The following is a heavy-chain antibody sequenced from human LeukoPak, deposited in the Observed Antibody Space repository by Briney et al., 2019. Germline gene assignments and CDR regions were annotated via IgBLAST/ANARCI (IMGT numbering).Heavy chain of an antibody. J-gene: IGHJ4*02. Sequence: PGGSLRLSCAASGFTFSSYAMSWVRQAPGKGLEWVSAISGSGGSTYYADSVKGRFTISRDNSKNTLYLQMNSLRVEDTGVYYCASYDILTGYHSPFDYWGQGSLVAVSS. D-gene: IGHD3-9*01. CDR1: GFTFSSYA. CDR3: ASYDILTGYHSPFDY. CDR2: ISGSGGST. V-gene: IGHV3-23*01.